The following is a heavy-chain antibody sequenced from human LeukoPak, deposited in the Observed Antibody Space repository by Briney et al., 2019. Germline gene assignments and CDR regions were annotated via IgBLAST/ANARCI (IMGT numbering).Heavy chain of an antibody. CDR1: GFTISDYW. Sequence: GGSLRLSCAASGFTISDYWMTWVRQAPGKGLEWVANIKQDGSEKTYVDSVKGRFTISRDNAKNSIFLQMNSLRVEDMAMYYCVRDGGTDWYDPWGHGTLVSVSS. D-gene: IGHD3-16*01. V-gene: IGHV3-7*01. J-gene: IGHJ5*02. CDR2: IKQDGSEK. CDR3: VRDGGTDWYDP.